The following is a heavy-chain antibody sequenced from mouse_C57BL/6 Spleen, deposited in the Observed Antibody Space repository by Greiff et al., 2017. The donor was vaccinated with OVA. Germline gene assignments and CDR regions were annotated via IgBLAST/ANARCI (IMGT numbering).Heavy chain of an antibody. J-gene: IGHJ4*01. V-gene: IGHV5-9*01. D-gene: IGHD1-1*01. Sequence: VQLKESGGGLVKPGGSLKLSCAASGFTFSSYTMSWVRQTPEKRLEWVATISGGGGNTYYPDSVKGRFTISRDNAKNTLYLQMSSLRSEDTALYYCARKYYGSSYGAMDYWGQGTSVTVSS. CDR2: ISGGGGNT. CDR3: ARKYYGSSYGAMDY. CDR1: GFTFSSYT.